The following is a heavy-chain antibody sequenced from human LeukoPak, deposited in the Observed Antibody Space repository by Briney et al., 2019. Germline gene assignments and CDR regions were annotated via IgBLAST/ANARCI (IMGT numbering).Heavy chain of an antibody. Sequence: PSETLSLTCTVSGGSISSSSYYWGWIRQPPGKGLEWIGSIYYSGSTYYNPSLKSRVTISVDTSKNQFSLKLSSVTAADTAVYYCARSGGFGVVVFDYWGQGTLVTVSS. CDR3: ARSGGFGVVVFDY. D-gene: IGHD3-3*01. V-gene: IGHV4-39*01. CDR2: IYYSGST. CDR1: GGSISSSSYY. J-gene: IGHJ4*02.